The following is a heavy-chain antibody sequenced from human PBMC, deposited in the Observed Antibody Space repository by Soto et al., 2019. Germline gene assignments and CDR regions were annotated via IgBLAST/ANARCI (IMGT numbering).Heavy chain of an antibody. V-gene: IGHV4-34*01. Sequence: SETLYLTCAVYGGSFSGYYWSWIRQPPGKGLEWIGEINHSGSTNYNPSLKSRVTISVDTSKNQFSLKLSSVTAADTAVYYCARGAQSTYYDIWSGSYYMDVWGKGTTVTVLL. J-gene: IGHJ6*03. CDR1: GGSFSGYY. CDR2: INHSGST. CDR3: ARGAQSTYYDIWSGSYYMDV. D-gene: IGHD3-3*01.